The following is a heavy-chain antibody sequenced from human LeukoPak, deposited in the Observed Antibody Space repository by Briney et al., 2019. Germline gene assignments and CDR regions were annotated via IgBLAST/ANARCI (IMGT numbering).Heavy chain of an antibody. Sequence: PSETLSLTCTVSGYSISSGYYWGWIRQPPGKGLEWIGSIYHSGSTYYNPSLKSRVTISVDTSKNQFSLKLSSVTAADTAVYYCATSGFGETPFDYWGQGTLVTVSS. CDR3: ATSGFGETPFDY. V-gene: IGHV4-38-2*02. CDR2: IYHSGST. J-gene: IGHJ4*02. CDR1: GYSISSGYY. D-gene: IGHD3-10*01.